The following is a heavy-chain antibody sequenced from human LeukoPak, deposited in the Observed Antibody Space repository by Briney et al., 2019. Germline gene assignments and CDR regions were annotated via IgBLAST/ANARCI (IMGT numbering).Heavy chain of an antibody. CDR3: ARDGSPLRFYEMDV. J-gene: IGHJ6*04. V-gene: IGHV3-11*04. Sequence: GGSLRRSCAASGFTFSDYHMTWIRQAPGKGQEWISYISNTGRTTYYADSVKGRFTISRDDAKNSLFLEMNSLRAEDTAVYYCARDGSPLRFYEMDVWGKGTTVIVSS. D-gene: IGHD2-2*03. CDR2: ISNTGRTT. CDR1: GFTFSDYH.